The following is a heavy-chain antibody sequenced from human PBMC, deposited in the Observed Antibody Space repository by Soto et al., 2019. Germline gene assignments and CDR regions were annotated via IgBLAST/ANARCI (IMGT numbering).Heavy chain of an antibody. CDR1: GFTVSSNY. J-gene: IGHJ4*02. V-gene: IGHV3-66*01. CDR3: ARERDTTGYVLKY. CDR2: LYTGGST. Sequence: EVQLVESGGGLVQPGESLRLSCAASGFTVSSNYMSWVRQAPGKGLEWVSILYTGGSTYYAGSVKGRFTISRDNSKNMLYLQMNSLRAEDPAVYYCARERDTTGYVLKYWGQGTLVTVSS. D-gene: IGHD3-22*01.